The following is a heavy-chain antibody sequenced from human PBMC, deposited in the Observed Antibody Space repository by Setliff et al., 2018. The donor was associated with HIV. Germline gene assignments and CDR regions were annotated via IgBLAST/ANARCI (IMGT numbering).Heavy chain of an antibody. D-gene: IGHD2-15*01. V-gene: IGHV1-69*16. CDR1: GYTFTSSS. Sequence: ASVKVSCKTSGYTFTSSSIGWVRQAPGQGLEWMGRIIPILGVPRYAQKFQGRVTITTDESTSTAYMELSGLRSEDTAVYYCARDFGGYCSSVSCPGLFDPWGQGTLVTVSS. CDR3: ARDFGGYCSSVSCPGLFDP. J-gene: IGHJ5*02. CDR2: IIPILGVP.